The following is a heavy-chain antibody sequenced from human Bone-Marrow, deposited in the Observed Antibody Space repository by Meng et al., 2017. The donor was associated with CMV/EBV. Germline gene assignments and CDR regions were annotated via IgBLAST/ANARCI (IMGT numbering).Heavy chain of an antibody. J-gene: IGHJ6*02. CDR1: GGTFSRYA. CDR3: ARHRSYCSSTSCYYYYYGMDV. V-gene: IGHV1-69*10. D-gene: IGHD2-2*01. Sequence: SVKVSCKASGGTFSRYAISWVRQAPGQGLEWMGGIIPIFGIANYAQKFQGRVTITADKSTSTAYMELSSLRSEDTAVYYCARHRSYCSSTSCYYYYYGMDVWGQATTATVSS. CDR2: IIPIFGIA.